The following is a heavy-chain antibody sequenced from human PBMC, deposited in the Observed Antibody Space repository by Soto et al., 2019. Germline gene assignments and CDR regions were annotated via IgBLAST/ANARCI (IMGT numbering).Heavy chain of an antibody. D-gene: IGHD5-12*01. Sequence: KPSETLSLTCTVSGGSISSSGYYWGWIRQPPGKGLEWIASIYYSGSTYYNPSLKSRLTISEDRSKNQITPKLKSVTAADTAVYYCTRHYSGYDLGGYWGQGTLVTVSS. V-gene: IGHV4-39*01. CDR3: TRHYSGYDLGGY. CDR1: GGSISSSGYY. J-gene: IGHJ4*02. CDR2: IYYSGST.